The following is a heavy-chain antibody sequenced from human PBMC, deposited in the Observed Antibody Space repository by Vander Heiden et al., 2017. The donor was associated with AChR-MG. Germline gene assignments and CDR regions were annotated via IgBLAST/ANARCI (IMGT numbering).Heavy chain of an antibody. D-gene: IGHD1-1*01. J-gene: IGHJ6*02. V-gene: IGHV1-3*02. CDR1: GHTFTSYA. CDR3: ARGGNWNDAPGYYGMDV. Sequence: QVQLVQFGAEVKMPGASAQVPCKPLGHTFTSYAMQWVSQAPEQRLEWIGWSNAGNGNTKYSQEFQGRVTITRDTSASTAYMELSSLRSENMAVYYCARGGNWNDAPGYYGMDVWGQGTTVTVSS. CDR2: SNAGNGNT.